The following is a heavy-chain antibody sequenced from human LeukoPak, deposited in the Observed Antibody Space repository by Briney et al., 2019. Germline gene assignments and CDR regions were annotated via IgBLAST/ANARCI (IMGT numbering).Heavy chain of an antibody. J-gene: IGHJ4*02. CDR1: GFTFSSYG. V-gene: IGHV3-30*02. CDR2: IRYDGSNK. Sequence: GGSLRLSCAASGFTFSSYGMHWVRQAPGKGLEWVAFIRYDGSNKYYADSVKGRFTISRDNSKNTLYLQMNSLRAEDTAVYYCATESGTYSGTCFDYWGQGTLVTVSS. D-gene: IGHD1-26*01. CDR3: ATESGTYSGTCFDY.